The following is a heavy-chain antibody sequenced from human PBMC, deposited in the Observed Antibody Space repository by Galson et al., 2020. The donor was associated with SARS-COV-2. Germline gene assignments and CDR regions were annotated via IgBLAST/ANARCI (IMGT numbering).Heavy chain of an antibody. J-gene: IGHJ5*02. CDR1: GLSFSKYG. CDR3: AKGLAVDATRDWFDP. V-gene: IGHV3-23*01. D-gene: IGHD6-19*01. Sequence: GESLKISCAASGLSFSKYGMNWVRQAPGKGLEWVSGIRGSGSNTYYADPVKGRFTISRDNSKNTLYLQINSLRAEYTALYYCAKGLAVDATRDWFDPWGQGSLVTVSS. CDR2: IRGSGSNT.